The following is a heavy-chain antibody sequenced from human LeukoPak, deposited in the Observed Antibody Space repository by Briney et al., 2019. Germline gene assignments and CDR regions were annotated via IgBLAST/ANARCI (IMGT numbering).Heavy chain of an antibody. D-gene: IGHD3-9*01. CDR1: GGSISSNSYY. J-gene: IGHJ5*02. V-gene: IGHV4-39*07. CDR3: ARLTGYSSESWFDP. Sequence: SETLSLTCTVSGGSISSNSYYWGWIRQPPGKGLEWIGSIYYSGSTYYNPSLKSRVTISSDTSKNRFSLKLSSVTAADTAVYYCARLTGYSSESWFDPWGQGTLVTVSS. CDR2: IYYSGST.